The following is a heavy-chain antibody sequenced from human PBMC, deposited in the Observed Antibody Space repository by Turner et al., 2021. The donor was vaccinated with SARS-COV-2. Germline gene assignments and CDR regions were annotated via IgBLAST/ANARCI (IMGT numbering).Heavy chain of an antibody. CDR2: FNPSGGYT. CDR1: GYTFSDYY. J-gene: IGHJ3*02. Sequence: QVQLVQSGAEAKKPGASLKLSCRPSGYTFSDYYIHWVRQAPGQGLEWMGIFNPSGGYTSYAQKFQGRLTMTSDTSTSTVYMDLSSLGYEDTAVYYCARDPRVPAVTNVNDAFDIWGQGTMVTVSS. CDR3: ARDPRVPAVTNVNDAFDI. V-gene: IGHV1-46*01. D-gene: IGHD4-17*01.